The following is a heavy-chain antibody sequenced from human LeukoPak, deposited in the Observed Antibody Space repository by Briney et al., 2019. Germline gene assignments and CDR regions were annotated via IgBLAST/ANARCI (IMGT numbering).Heavy chain of an antibody. CDR2: LKQDGSEK. CDR3: ARDDGFYSASGIYQNYFDH. Sequence: SGGSLRLSCAASGFTFSAYWMSWVRQAPGKGLEWVANLKQDGSEKYYVDSVKGRFAISRDNAKNSLYLQMNSLRGEDTAVYYCARDDGFYSASGIYQNYFDHWGQGILVTVSP. CDR1: GFTFSAYW. V-gene: IGHV3-7*01. J-gene: IGHJ4*02. D-gene: IGHD3-10*01.